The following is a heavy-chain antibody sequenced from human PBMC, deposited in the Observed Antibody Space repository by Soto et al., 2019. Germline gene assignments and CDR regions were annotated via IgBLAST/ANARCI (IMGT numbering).Heavy chain of an antibody. CDR3: ARVLVRPLEWFDP. Sequence: QLQLQESGSGLVKPSQILSLTCAVSGGSIDSGGYSWSWIRQPPGKGLEWIGYIYHSGSTYYNPSLKSRVIISVDTFKNQFSLKLSSVTAADTAVYYCARVLVRPLEWFDPWGQGTLVTVSS. CDR1: GGSIDSGGYS. J-gene: IGHJ5*02. V-gene: IGHV4-30-2*01. D-gene: IGHD1-1*01. CDR2: IYHSGST.